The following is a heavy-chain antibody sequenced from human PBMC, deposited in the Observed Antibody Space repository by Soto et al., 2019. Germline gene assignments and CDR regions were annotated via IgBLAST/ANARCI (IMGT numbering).Heavy chain of an antibody. D-gene: IGHD1-26*01. CDR3: AISPWGRELFHP. CDR1: GGSISSYY. CDR2: IYYRGST. V-gene: IGHV4-59*08. Sequence: SETLSLTCTVSGGSISSYYWSWIRQPPGKGLEWIGYIYYRGSTNYNPSLKSRVTISVDTSKNQFSLKLSSVTAADTAVYYCAISPWGRELFHPWGQGTLVTVS. J-gene: IGHJ5*02.